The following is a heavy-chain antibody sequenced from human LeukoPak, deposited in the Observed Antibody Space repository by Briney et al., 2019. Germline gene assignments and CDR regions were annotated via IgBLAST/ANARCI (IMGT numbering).Heavy chain of an antibody. J-gene: IGHJ4*02. CDR1: GYSISSGYY. CDR2: IYHSGST. CDR3: ARHENVVGPAAIGY. Sequence: SETLSLTCAVSGYSISSGYYWGWIRQTPGKGLEWIGSIYHSGSTYYNPSLKSRVTISVDTSKNQFSLKLSSVTAADTAVYYCARHENVVGPAAIGYWGQGTLVTVSS. V-gene: IGHV4-38-2*01. D-gene: IGHD2-2*01.